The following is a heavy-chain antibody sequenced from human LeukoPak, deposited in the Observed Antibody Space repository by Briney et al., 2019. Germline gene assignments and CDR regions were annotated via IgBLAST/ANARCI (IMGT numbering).Heavy chain of an antibody. V-gene: IGHV3-7*03. CDR1: GFTFSNYW. J-gene: IGHJ4*02. CDR2: INQDGSEK. D-gene: IGHD3-22*01. CDR3: AKDPRPPTMISAGGL. Sequence: PGGSLRLSCAASGFTFSNYWMSWVRQAPGKGLEWVASINQDGSEKYSVDSVKGRFTISRDNSKNTLYLQMNSLRAEDTAVYYCAKDPRPPTMISAGGLWGQGTLVTVSS.